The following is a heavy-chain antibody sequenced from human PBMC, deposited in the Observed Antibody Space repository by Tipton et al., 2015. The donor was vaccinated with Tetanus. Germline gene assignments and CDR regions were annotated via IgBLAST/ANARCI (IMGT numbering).Heavy chain of an antibody. CDR3: ARDELFFSGGEDHAAFDI. CDR2: INSGST. J-gene: IGHJ3*02. D-gene: IGHD3-10*01. CDR1: GDSISSYY. Sequence: TLSLTCTVSGDSISSYYWNWIRQSPVKGLEWIGYINSGSTHYNPSLKSRVTISVDTSKNQFSLKLTSVTTADTAVYFCARDELFFSGGEDHAAFDIWGQGTLVTVS. V-gene: IGHV4-59*01.